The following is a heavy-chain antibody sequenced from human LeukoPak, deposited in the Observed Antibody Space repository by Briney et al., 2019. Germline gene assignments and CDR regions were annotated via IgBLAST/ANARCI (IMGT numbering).Heavy chain of an antibody. V-gene: IGHV1-69*04. CDR2: IIPILGIA. CDR3: ARDRPYSSSRYYYYGMDV. J-gene: IGHJ6*02. CDR1: GGTFSSYA. D-gene: IGHD6-13*01. Sequence: SVKVSCKASGGTFSSYAISWVRQAPGQGLEWMGRIIPILGIANHAQKFQGRVTITADKSTSTAYMELSSLRSEDTAVYYCARDRPYSSSRYYYYGMDVWGQGTTVTVSS.